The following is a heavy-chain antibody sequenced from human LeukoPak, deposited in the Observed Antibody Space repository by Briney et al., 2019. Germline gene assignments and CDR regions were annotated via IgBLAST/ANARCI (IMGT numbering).Heavy chain of an antibody. CDR3: ARVGPATLKPYYFDY. Sequence: PSETLSLTCTVSGGSISSYYWSWIWQPAGKGLEWIGRIYTSGSTNYNPSLKSRVTMSVDTSKNQFSLKLSSVTAADTAVYYCARVGPATLKPYYFDYWGQGTLVTVSS. D-gene: IGHD3/OR15-3a*01. V-gene: IGHV4-4*07. J-gene: IGHJ4*02. CDR2: IYTSGST. CDR1: GGSISSYY.